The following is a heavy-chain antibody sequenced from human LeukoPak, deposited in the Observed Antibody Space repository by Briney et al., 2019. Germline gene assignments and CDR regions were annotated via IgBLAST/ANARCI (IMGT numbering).Heavy chain of an antibody. CDR2: IWYDGSNR. V-gene: IGHV3-33*01. CDR3: ARGKREVLNTRVFDY. J-gene: IGHJ4*02. D-gene: IGHD1-26*01. CDR1: GFTFSCYG. Sequence: PGRSLRLSCAASGFTFSCYGMHWVRQAPGKGLEWVAVIWYDGSNRYYADSVKGRFTISRDNSKNTLYLQLNSLRAEDTAVYYCARGKREVLNTRVFDYWGQGTLVTVSS.